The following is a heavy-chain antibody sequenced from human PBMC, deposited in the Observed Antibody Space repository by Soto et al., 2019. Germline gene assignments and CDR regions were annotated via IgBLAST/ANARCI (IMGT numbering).Heavy chain of an antibody. CDR2: ISGSGGST. CDR1: GFTFSSYA. Sequence: EVQLLESGGGLVQPGGSLRLSCAASGFTFSSYAMSWVRQAPGKGLEWVSAISGSGGSTYYADSVKGRFTISRDNSKNTLYLQMNSLRAEDTAVYYCAKAYYDYVWGSYRLYYFDYWGQGTLVTVSS. D-gene: IGHD3-16*02. CDR3: AKAYYDYVWGSYRLYYFDY. V-gene: IGHV3-23*01. J-gene: IGHJ4*02.